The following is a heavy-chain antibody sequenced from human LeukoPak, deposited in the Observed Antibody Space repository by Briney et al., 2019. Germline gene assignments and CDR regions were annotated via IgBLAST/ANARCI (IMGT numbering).Heavy chain of an antibody. CDR3: AKGIGRRSWDGSLDY. D-gene: IGHD3-10*01. J-gene: IGHJ4*02. V-gene: IGHV3-30*02. CDR1: GLTFSRYG. CDR2: IRYDGSNK. Sequence: GGSLRLSCEASGLTFSRYGMHWVRQAPGKGLEWVAFIRYDGSNKDYIDSVKGRFTISRDNSKNTLYLQMNSLRAEDTAVYYCAKGIGRRSWDGSLDYWGQGTLVTVSS.